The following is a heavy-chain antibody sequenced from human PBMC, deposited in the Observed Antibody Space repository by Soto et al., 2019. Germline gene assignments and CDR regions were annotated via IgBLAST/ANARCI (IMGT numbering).Heavy chain of an antibody. Sequence: QVQLVQSGAEVKKPGSSVKVSCKASGGTFSSYAISWVRQAPGQGLEWMGGIIPIFGTANYAQKFQGRVTITADESTSTAYMELSSLRSEDTAVYYCARDYSDYVGNRNYYYYGMDVWGQGTTVTVSS. CDR2: IIPIFGTA. CDR3: ARDYSDYVGNRNYYYYGMDV. J-gene: IGHJ6*02. V-gene: IGHV1-69*01. D-gene: IGHD4-17*01. CDR1: GGTFSSYA.